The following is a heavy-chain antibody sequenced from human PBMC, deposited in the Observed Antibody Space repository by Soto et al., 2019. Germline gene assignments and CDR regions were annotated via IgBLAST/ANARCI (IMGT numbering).Heavy chain of an antibody. Sequence: VQLVESGGGVVQPGKSLRLSCTASGFTFSRYGMHWVRQAPGKGLEWVAVISWNGGRTAYADSVKGRFTISRDNAYNSLYLQMDSLRAEDSALYFCAKGGSASFIAPAGRDNWFDPWGQGTLVTVSS. V-gene: IGHV3-9*01. CDR2: ISWNGGRT. D-gene: IGHD6-13*01. CDR3: AKGGSASFIAPAGRDNWFDP. J-gene: IGHJ5*02. CDR1: GFTFSRYG.